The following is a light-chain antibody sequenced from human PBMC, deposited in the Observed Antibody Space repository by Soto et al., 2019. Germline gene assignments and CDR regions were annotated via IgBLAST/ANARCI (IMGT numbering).Light chain of an antibody. V-gene: IGKV3-20*01. CDR3: QQYGSSPPT. CDR2: GAS. CDR1: QSVSSSY. Sequence: IVLTQSPGTLSLSPGERATLSCRASQSVSSSYLAWYQQKPGQAPRLLIYGASSRATGIPDRFSGSGSGTDFTLTISRLEPEDFAVYYCQQYGSSPPTFDQGTKVEIK. J-gene: IGKJ1*01.